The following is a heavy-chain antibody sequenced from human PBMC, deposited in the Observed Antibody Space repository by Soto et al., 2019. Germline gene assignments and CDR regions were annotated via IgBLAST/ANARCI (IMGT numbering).Heavy chain of an antibody. CDR1: GGSISNYY. V-gene: IGHV4-59*01. J-gene: IGHJ4*02. Sequence: PSETLSLTCTVSGGSISNYYWSWIRQPPGKGLEWIGYIYHSGSTYYNPSLKSRVTISVDTSKSQFSLKLSSVTAADTAVYYCARRYGTTFDYWGQGTLVTVSS. CDR3: ARRYGTTFDY. D-gene: IGHD1-7*01. CDR2: IYHSGST.